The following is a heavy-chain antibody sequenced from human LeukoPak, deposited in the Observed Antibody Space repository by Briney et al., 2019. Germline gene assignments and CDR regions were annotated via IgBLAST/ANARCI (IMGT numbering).Heavy chain of an antibody. J-gene: IGHJ4*02. V-gene: IGHV3-7*01. CDR1: GFTFSNYW. CDR3: ARHHDYQSFDY. Sequence: GGSLRLSCVASGFTFSNYWMSWLRQAPGKGLEWMANIKEDGSVKYYVDSLEGRFTISRDNAKNSLYLQMNSLRAEDTAVYYCARHHDYQSFDYWGQGTLVTVSS. D-gene: IGHD4-11*01. CDR2: IKEDGSVK.